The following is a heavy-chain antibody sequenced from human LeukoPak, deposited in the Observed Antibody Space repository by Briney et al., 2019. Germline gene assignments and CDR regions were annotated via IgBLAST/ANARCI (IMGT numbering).Heavy chain of an antibody. CDR2: INAFNGDR. Sequence: ASVKVSCKASVYSVTNYGITWVRQAPGLGLEWMGWINAFNGDRDHAQKFKGRVTMTTDTSTSTAYMELRSLRSDDTAVYYCARDGSGTWSDPWGQGTLVTVSS. V-gene: IGHV1-18*01. CDR3: ARDGSGTWSDP. D-gene: IGHD3-10*01. CDR1: VYSVTNYG. J-gene: IGHJ5*02.